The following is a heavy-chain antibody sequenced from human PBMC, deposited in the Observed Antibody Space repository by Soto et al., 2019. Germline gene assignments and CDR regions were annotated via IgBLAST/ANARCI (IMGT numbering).Heavy chain of an antibody. J-gene: IGHJ4*02. CDR2: INAGNGNT. Sequence: ASVKVSCKASGGTFTSYAIHWVRQAPGQRLEWMGWINAGNGNTKYSQKFQGRVTITRDTSASTAYMELSSLRSEDTAVYYCARAVAVPADFDYWGQGTLVTVSS. V-gene: IGHV1-3*01. CDR1: GGTFTSYA. CDR3: ARAVAVPADFDY. D-gene: IGHD6-19*01.